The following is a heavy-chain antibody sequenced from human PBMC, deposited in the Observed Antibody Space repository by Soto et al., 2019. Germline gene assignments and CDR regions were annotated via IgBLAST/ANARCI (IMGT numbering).Heavy chain of an antibody. J-gene: IGHJ4*02. CDR1: GYTLTELS. CDR3: AAGTVEYSGYGVAHSTAY. D-gene: IGHD5-12*01. Sequence: ASVKVSCKVSGYTLTELSMHWVRQAPGKGLEWMGGFDPEDGETIYAQKFQGRVTMTEDTSTDTAYMELSSLRSEDTAVYYCAAGTVEYSGYGVAHSTAYWAQGSLVTVSS. V-gene: IGHV1-24*01. CDR2: FDPEDGET.